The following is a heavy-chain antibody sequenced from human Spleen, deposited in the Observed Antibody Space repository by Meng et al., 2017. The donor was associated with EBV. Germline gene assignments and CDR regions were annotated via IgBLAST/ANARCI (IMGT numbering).Heavy chain of an antibody. J-gene: IGHJ5*01. D-gene: IGHD1-14*01. CDR2: INEHGSII. V-gene: IGHV3-74*01. Sequence: LGPGGVLVPPWGSLMLSCAASGFTFSRYWMHWVRQVPGEGLVWVSRINEHGSIINYADSVKGRFTISRDNARNTLYLQMNSLRAADTGLYFCSRDLAGSDDSWGQGTLVTVSS. CDR1: GFTFSRYW. CDR3: SRDLAGSDDS.